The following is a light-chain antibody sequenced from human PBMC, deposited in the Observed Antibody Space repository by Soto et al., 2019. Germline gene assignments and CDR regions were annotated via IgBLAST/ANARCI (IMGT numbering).Light chain of an antibody. CDR3: QRYDNLPIT. CDR1: QNIKTY. V-gene: IGKV1-33*01. J-gene: IGKJ4*01. CDR2: DGT. Sequence: DIQMTQSPSSLSASVGDRVTITCQARQNIKTYLTWYQPKSGEAPRLVIYDGTALESGVLSRFSGSGSATHFTLTITSLQPEDFATYFCQRYDNLPITFGGGTRV.